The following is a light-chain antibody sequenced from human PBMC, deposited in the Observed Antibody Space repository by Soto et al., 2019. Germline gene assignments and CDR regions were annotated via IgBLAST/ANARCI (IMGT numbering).Light chain of an antibody. CDR3: SSYTSSSTEV. J-gene: IGLJ1*01. CDR2: EVS. V-gene: IGLV2-14*01. Sequence: QSVLTQPASGSGSPGQSITISCTGTSSDVGGYNYVSWYQQHPGKAPKLMIYEVSNRPSGVSIRFSGSKSGNTASLTISALQADDEADYYCSSYTSSSTEVFGTGTKGTVL. CDR1: SSDVGGYNY.